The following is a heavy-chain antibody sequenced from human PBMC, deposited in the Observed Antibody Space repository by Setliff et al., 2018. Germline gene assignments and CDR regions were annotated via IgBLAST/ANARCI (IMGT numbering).Heavy chain of an antibody. J-gene: IGHJ1*01. Sequence: EASVKVSCKASGYSFTIYGISWVRQAPGQGLEWMGWISAYNGNTNYAQKLQGRVTMTTDTSTRTAYMELRSLRPDDTAVYYCARAYCGGDCYNRQLEYFQHWGQGTLVTVSS. V-gene: IGHV1-18*01. D-gene: IGHD2-21*02. CDR3: ARAYCGGDCYNRQLEYFQH. CDR1: GYSFTIYG. CDR2: ISAYNGNT.